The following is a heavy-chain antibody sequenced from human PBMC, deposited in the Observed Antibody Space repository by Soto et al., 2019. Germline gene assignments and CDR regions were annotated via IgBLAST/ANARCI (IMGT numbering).Heavy chain of an antibody. D-gene: IGHD2-15*01. CDR1: GYSFSSYW. CDR3: AGLAQTTPRALDY. V-gene: IGHV5-51*01. CDR2: IYPGDSDT. Sequence: GESLKISCEGSGYSFSSYWIGWVRQMPGKGPEWMGIIYPGDSDTRYSPSFQGQVTISVDKSIRTAYLQWSSLKASDTAMYYCAGLAQTTPRALDYWGQGTLVTVS. J-gene: IGHJ4*02.